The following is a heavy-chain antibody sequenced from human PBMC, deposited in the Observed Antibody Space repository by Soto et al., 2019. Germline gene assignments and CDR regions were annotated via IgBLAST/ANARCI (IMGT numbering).Heavy chain of an antibody. V-gene: IGHV3-74*01. CDR2: INGDGSIA. CDR3: ARAPRGYVFGPGTYYVP. Sequence: EVQLVASGGGLVQPGGSLRLSCAASGFTFSKFWMHWVRQVPGKGLVWVSRINGDGSIANYADSVKGRFSISRDNAKNPVDLQMNTLGPGDTALYYCARAPRGYVFGPGTYYVPWGQGNLVTVSS. J-gene: IGHJ5*02. CDR1: GFTFSKFW. D-gene: IGHD3-10*01.